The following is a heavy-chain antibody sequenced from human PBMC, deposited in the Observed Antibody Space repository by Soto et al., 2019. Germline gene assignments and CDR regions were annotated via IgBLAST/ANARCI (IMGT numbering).Heavy chain of an antibody. D-gene: IGHD3-9*01. CDR1: GFTFSSYA. CDR3: ARNTYYDILTGLVFGY. J-gene: IGHJ4*02. Sequence: AGGSLRLSCAASGFTFSSYAMSWVRQAPGKGLEWVSAISGSGGSTYYADSVKGRFTISRDNSKNTLYLQMNSLRAEDTAVYYCARNTYYDILTGLVFGYWGQGTLVTVSS. CDR2: ISGSGGST. V-gene: IGHV3-23*01.